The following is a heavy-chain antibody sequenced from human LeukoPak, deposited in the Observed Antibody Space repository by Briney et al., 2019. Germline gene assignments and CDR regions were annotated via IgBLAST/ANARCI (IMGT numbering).Heavy chain of an antibody. Sequence: GGSLRLSCAAAGFTFSSYWMSWVRQAPGKGLEWVANIKQDGSEKDYVDSVKGRFTISRDNAKNSLYLQMNSLRGEDTAVYYCAREGLSSWFGESPLDYWGQGTLVTVSS. D-gene: IGHD3-10*01. CDR1: GFTFSSYW. V-gene: IGHV3-7*01. J-gene: IGHJ4*02. CDR3: AREGLSSWFGESPLDY. CDR2: IKQDGSEK.